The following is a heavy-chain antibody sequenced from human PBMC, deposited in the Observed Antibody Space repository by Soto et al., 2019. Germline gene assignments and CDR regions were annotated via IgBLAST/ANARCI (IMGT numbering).Heavy chain of an antibody. CDR2: IGGGGTKT. Sequence: VGSLRLSCAASGFTFSNHAMSWVRQAPGTGLEWVSAIGGGGTKTYYADSVKGRFTISRENAKNSLYLQMNSLRAEDTAVYYCARGRLISLYYFDYWGQGTLVTVSS. CDR1: GFTFSNHA. CDR3: ARGRLISLYYFDY. V-gene: IGHV3-23*01. D-gene: IGHD2-15*01. J-gene: IGHJ4*02.